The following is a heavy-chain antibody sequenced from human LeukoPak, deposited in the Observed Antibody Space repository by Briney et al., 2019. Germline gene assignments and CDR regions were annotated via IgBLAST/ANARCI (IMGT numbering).Heavy chain of an antibody. CDR3: ARGARYYDILTGLDY. J-gene: IGHJ4*02. Sequence: SETLSLTCAVYGGSFSGYYWSWIRQPPGKGLEWIGEVNHSGSTNYNPSLKSRVTISVDTSKNQFSLKLSSVTAADTAVYYCARGARYYDILTGLDYWGQGTLVTVSS. CDR1: GGSFSGYY. CDR2: VNHSGST. V-gene: IGHV4-34*01. D-gene: IGHD3-9*01.